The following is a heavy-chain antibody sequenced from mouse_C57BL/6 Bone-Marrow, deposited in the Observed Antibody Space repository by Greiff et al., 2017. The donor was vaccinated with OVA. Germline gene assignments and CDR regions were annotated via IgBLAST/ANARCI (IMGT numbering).Heavy chain of an antibody. CDR1: GYTFTSYG. CDR3: ASPLWSNYGY. Sequence: VQLQQSGAELARPGASVKLSCKASGYTFTSYGISWVKQRTGQGLEWIGEIYPRSGNTYYNEKFKGKATLTADKSSSTAYMELRSLTSEDSAVYFCASPLWSNYGYWGQGTTLRVSS. CDR2: IYPRSGNT. J-gene: IGHJ2*01. D-gene: IGHD2-5*01. V-gene: IGHV1-81*01.